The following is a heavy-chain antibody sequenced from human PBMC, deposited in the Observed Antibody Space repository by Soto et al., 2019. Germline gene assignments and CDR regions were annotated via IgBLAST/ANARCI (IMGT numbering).Heavy chain of an antibody. V-gene: IGHV4-30-4*01. CDR1: GGSISSGDYY. Sequence: QVQLQESGPGLVKPSQTLSLTCTVSGGSISSGDYYWSWIRQPPGKGLEWIGYIYYSGSTYYNPSLKRRVTISVDTSKNQFPLKLSSVTAADTAVYYCAREVLECISTSCYNLNWFDPWCQGTLVTVSS. CDR2: IYYSGST. J-gene: IGHJ5*02. D-gene: IGHD2-2*02. CDR3: AREVLECISTSCYNLNWFDP.